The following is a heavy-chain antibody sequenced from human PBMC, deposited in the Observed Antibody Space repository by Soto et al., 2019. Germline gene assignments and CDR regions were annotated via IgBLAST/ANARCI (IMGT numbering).Heavy chain of an antibody. D-gene: IGHD1-7*01. CDR2: IIPIFGTA. J-gene: IGHJ4*02. Sequence: QVQLVQSGAEVKKPGSSVKVSCKASGGTFSSYSISWVRQAPGQGLEWMGGIIPIFGTANYAQKCQGRVTIPADESTSTAYMELSSLRSEDTAVYCCARDGGTNYDVDYWGQGTLVTVSS. V-gene: IGHV1-69*01. CDR3: ARDGGTNYDVDY. CDR1: GGTFSSYS.